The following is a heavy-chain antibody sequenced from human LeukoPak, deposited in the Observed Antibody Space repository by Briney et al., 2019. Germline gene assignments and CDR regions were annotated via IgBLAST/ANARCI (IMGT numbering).Heavy chain of an antibody. J-gene: IGHJ4*02. D-gene: IGHD2-15*01. CDR3: ARSGDIVVVVAATFDYFDY. V-gene: IGHV4-61*02. Sequence: SETLSLTCTVSGGSISSGSYYWSWIRQPAGKGLEWIGRIYTSGSTNYNPSLKSRVTISVDTSKNQFSLKLSSATAADTAVYYCARSGDIVVVVAATFDYFDYWGQGTLVTVSS. CDR1: GGSISSGSYY. CDR2: IYTSGST.